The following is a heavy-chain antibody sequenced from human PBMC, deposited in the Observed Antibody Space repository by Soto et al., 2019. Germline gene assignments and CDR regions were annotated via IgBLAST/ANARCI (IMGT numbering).Heavy chain of an antibody. Sequence: QVQLQESGPGLVKPSETLSLTCTVSGGSISSYYWSWIRQPPGKGLEWIGYIYYSGSTNYNPSLKIRVTIAVDTSKNQFALKLSSVTAADTAVYYCAGRWGRTFDYWGQGTLVTVSS. CDR1: GGSISSYY. V-gene: IGHV4-59*08. J-gene: IGHJ4*02. D-gene: IGHD7-27*01. CDR3: AGRWGRTFDY. CDR2: IYYSGST.